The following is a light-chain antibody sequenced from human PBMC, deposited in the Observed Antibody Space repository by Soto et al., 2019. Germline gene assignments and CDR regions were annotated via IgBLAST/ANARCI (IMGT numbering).Light chain of an antibody. CDR1: QSISSW. CDR3: QQYNSYPLT. CDR2: KAS. J-gene: IGKJ3*01. Sequence: DIQMTQSPSTLSASVGDRVTITCRASQSISSWLAWYQQKPGKAPKLLIYKASSLDSGVPSRLSGSGSGTEFTLTISSLQPDDFATNYCQQYNSYPLTFGPGTKVDIK. V-gene: IGKV1-5*03.